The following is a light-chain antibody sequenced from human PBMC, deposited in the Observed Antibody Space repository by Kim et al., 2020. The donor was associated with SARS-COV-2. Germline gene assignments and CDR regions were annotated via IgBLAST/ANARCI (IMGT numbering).Light chain of an antibody. V-gene: IGKV1-17*02. CDR2: SAS. CDR1: QGIRND. J-gene: IGKJ4*01. Sequence: SASVGDRVTITCRASQGIRNDLTWYQQKPGQAPKRLIYSASNLQTGVPSRFSGSGSGTEFTLTISNVQPEDFATYYCLQYTSHVLSFGGGTKVDIK. CDR3: LQYTSHVLS.